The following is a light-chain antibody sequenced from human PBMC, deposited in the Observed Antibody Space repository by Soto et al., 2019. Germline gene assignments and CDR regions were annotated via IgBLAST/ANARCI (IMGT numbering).Light chain of an antibody. CDR1: QGVRNH. CDR2: AAS. CDR3: LQHNSFPFT. V-gene: IGKV1-17*01. Sequence: DIQMTQSPSSLSASVGDRVTITCRASQGVRNHLCWYQQKPRKAPKRLIYAASSLQSGVPSRFSGSGSGKEFPLTISSLQPEDFATYYCLQHNSFPFTFGQGTRLEIK. J-gene: IGKJ5*01.